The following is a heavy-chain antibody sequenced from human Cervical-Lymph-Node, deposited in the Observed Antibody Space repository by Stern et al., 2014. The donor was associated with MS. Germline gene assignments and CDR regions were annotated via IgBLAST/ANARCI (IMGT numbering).Heavy chain of an antibody. Sequence: QMHLVQSGAEVKKPGSSVKVSCKASGGTLRNYAISWVQQAPGQGLEWMGVIIPILGSANYAQDFQDRVTITADESTTTAYMELSSLRSDDTAVYYCARQFRPYFYGFDVWGHGTTVTVSS. CDR1: GGTLRNYA. CDR2: IIPILGSA. CDR3: ARQFRPYFYGFDV. V-gene: IGHV1-69*01. J-gene: IGHJ6*02. D-gene: IGHD5-24*01.